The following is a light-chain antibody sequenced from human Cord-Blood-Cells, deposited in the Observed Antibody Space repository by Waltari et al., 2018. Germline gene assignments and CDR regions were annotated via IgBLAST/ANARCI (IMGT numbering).Light chain of an antibody. CDR2: EVS. Sequence: QSALTQPASVSGSPGQSITISCTGTSSDVGGYNYVSWYQQHPGKAPKLMIYEVSKRPSGVANRCSGSNSGNTASLPISGLQAEDEADYYCSSYTSSSVVFGGGTKLTVL. V-gene: IGLV2-14*01. CDR3: SSYTSSSVV. J-gene: IGLJ2*01. CDR1: SSDVGGYNY.